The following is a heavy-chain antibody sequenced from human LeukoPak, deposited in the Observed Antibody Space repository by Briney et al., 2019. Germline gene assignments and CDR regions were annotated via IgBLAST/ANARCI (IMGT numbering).Heavy chain of an antibody. D-gene: IGHD4-17*01. CDR2: IIPIFGTA. CDR1: GGTFSSYA. V-gene: IGHV1-69*13. J-gene: IGHJ2*01. CDR3: ARDEGQGDYGHIDWYFDL. Sequence: ASVKVSCKASGGTFSSYAISWVRQAPGQGLEWMGGIIPIFGTANYAQKFQGRVTITADESTSTAYMELSSLRSDDTAVYYCARDEGQGDYGHIDWYFDLWGRGTLVTVSS.